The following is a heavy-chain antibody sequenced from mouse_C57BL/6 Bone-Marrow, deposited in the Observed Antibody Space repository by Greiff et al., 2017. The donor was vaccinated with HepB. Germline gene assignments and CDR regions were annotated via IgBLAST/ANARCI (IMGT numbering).Heavy chain of an antibody. CDR2: IDPNSGGT. CDR1: GYTFTSYW. J-gene: IGHJ3*01. Sequence: QVQLQQPGAELVKPGASVKLSCKASGYTFTSYWMHWVKQRPGRGLEWIGRIDPNSGGTKYNEKFKRKATLTVDKPSSTAYMQLSSLTSEDSAVYYGARSPPLDDGYPAWFAYWGQGTLVTVSA. CDR3: ARSPPLDDGYPAWFAY. D-gene: IGHD2-3*01. V-gene: IGHV1-72*01.